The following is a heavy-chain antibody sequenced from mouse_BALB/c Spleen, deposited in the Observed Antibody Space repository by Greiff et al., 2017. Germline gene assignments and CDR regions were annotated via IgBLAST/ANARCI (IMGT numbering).Heavy chain of an antibody. CDR3: ARHDYDYDLAWFAY. V-gene: IGHV5-12-2*01. D-gene: IGHD2-4*01. CDR1: GFTFSSYT. CDR2: ISNGGGST. Sequence: EVQLVESGGGLVQPGGSLKLSCAASGFTFSSYTMSWVRQTPEKRLEWVAYISNGGGSTYYPDTVKGRFTISRDNAKNTLYLQMSSLKSEDTAMYYCARHDYDYDLAWFAYWGQGTLVTVSA. J-gene: IGHJ3*01.